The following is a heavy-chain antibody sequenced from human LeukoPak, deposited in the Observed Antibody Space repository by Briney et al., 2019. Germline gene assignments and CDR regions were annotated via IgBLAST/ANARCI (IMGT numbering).Heavy chain of an antibody. V-gene: IGHV4-61*01. Sequence: SETLSLTCTVSGYSISSGYYWGWIRQPPGKGLEWIGYIYYSGSTNYNPSLKSRVTISVDTSKNQFSLKLSSVTAADTAVYYCAIGYYTPYYFDYWGQGTLVTVSS. CDR1: GYSISSGYY. D-gene: IGHD3-3*01. J-gene: IGHJ4*02. CDR3: AIGYYTPYYFDY. CDR2: IYYSGST.